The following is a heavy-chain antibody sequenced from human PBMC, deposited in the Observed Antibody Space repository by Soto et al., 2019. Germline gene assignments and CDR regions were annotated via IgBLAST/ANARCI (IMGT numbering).Heavy chain of an antibody. CDR3: ARSEYCTNGVCYTEVDYYYGMDV. Sequence: QVQLVQSGAEVKKPGSSAKVSCKASGGTFSSYAISWVRQAPGQGLEWMGGIIPIFGTANYAQKFQGRVTITADKSTSTAYMELSSLRSEDTAVYYCARSEYCTNGVCYTEVDYYYGMDVWGQGTTVTVSS. V-gene: IGHV1-69*06. CDR2: IIPIFGTA. CDR1: GGTFSSYA. D-gene: IGHD2-8*01. J-gene: IGHJ6*02.